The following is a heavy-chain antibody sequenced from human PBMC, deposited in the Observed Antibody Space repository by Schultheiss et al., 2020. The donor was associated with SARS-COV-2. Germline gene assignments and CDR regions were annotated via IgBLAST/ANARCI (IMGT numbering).Heavy chain of an antibody. J-gene: IGHJ4*02. CDR2: IYPSGST. CDR3: ARDGAGFYYFDY. Sequence: SETLSLTCTVSGASISTGGYYWNWIRQPAGKGLEWIGRIYPSGSTNHNPSLKSRVMISVDMSKNQFSLKLRSVTAADTAVYYCARDGAGFYYFDYWGQGTPVTVSS. V-gene: IGHV4-61*02. CDR1: GASISTGGYY. D-gene: IGHD2/OR15-2a*01.